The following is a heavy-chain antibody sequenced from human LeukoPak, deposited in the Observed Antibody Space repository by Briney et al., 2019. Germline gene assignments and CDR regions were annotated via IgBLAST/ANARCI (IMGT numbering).Heavy chain of an antibody. CDR1: GFTFDGYV. CDR2: ISWNSRII. Sequence: GGSLRLSCAASGFTFDGYVMHWVRQDPGKGLEWVSGISWNSRIIDYADSVKGRFTISRDNAKNCLYLQMSSLRPEDTALYYCVKDMGFGESPHRALDIWGQGTMVTVSS. V-gene: IGHV3-9*01. J-gene: IGHJ3*02. D-gene: IGHD3-10*01. CDR3: VKDMGFGESPHRALDI.